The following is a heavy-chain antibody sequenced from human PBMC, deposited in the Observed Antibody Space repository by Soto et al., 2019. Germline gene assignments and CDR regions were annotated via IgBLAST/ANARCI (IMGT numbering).Heavy chain of an antibody. V-gene: IGHV1-3*01. CDR2: INAGNGNT. Sequence: ASVKVSCKASGYTFTSYAMHWVRQAPGQRLEWMGWINAGNGNTKYSQKFQGRVTITRDTSASTAYMELSSLRSEDTAVYYFARRGTAPYCSSTSCYVLDYWGQGTLVTVSS. CDR3: ARRGTAPYCSSTSCYVLDY. D-gene: IGHD2-2*01. J-gene: IGHJ4*02. CDR1: GYTFTSYA.